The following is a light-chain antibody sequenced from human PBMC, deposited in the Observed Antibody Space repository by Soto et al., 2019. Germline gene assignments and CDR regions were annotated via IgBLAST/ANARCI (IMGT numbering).Light chain of an antibody. CDR1: QAVNSN. V-gene: IGKV3-15*01. Sequence: EVVMTQSPATLSVSPGERATLSCRASQAVNSNLACYQQKPGQAPRLLIYGASTRASDIPARFSGSGSETEFTLTISSLQSEDFAVYYCQHYSDWQPWTFGPGTKVDIK. CDR2: GAS. J-gene: IGKJ1*01. CDR3: QHYSDWQPWT.